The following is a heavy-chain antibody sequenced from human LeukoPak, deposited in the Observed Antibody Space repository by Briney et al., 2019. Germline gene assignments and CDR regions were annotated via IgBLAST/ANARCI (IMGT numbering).Heavy chain of an antibody. V-gene: IGHV3-21*01. Sequence: GGSLRLSCTASVFTFSSCGFNWVRQAPGKGLEWVSSIGATGTDRYYADSVRGRFTISRDNAKNSMYLQMDSLRDEDTAVYYCATETIGRHYDYWGQGTLLTVSS. CDR2: IGATGTDR. CDR3: ATETIGRHYDY. J-gene: IGHJ4*02. CDR1: VFTFSSCG. D-gene: IGHD1-14*01.